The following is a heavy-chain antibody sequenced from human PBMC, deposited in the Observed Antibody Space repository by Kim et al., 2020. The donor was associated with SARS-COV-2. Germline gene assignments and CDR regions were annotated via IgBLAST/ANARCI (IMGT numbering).Heavy chain of an antibody. Sequence: NEYAVSVKSRITINPDTSKNQFSLQLNSVTPEDTALYYCARKWSRHGIDVWGQGTTVTVSS. D-gene: IGHD2-8*01. CDR3: ARKWSRHGIDV. V-gene: IGHV6-1*01. J-gene: IGHJ6*02. CDR2: N.